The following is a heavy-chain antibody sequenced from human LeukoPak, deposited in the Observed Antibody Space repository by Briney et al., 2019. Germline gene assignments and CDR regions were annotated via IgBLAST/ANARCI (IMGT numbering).Heavy chain of an antibody. CDR3: ARHVYGWGSFYTLRCFAP. D-gene: IGHD3-10*01. V-gene: IGHV4-59*08. J-gene: IGHJ5*02. Sequence: PSETLSLTCTVSGGSINPYYWSWIRQPPGKGLECIGYIYYSGATNYNPSLKSRVTISVDTSKNQFSLKLSSVTAADTAVYYCARHVYGWGSFYTLRCFAPGGRGPWVTVS. CDR2: IYYSGAT. CDR1: GGSINPYY.